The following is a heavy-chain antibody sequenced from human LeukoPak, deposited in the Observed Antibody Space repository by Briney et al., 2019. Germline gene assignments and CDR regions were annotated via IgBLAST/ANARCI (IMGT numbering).Heavy chain of an antibody. CDR2: IYYSGST. CDR1: VGSISNSSEY. CDR3: ARLREGTLADFDY. J-gene: IGHJ4*02. V-gene: IGHV4-39*07. D-gene: IGHD1-7*01. Sequence: PSETLSLTCTVWVGSISNSSEYGGSVRQPPGGRVVWIGTIYYSGSTSYNPSLKSRVTISVDTSKNQFSLKLSSVTAADTAVYYCARLREGTLADFDYWVQGTLVTVSS.